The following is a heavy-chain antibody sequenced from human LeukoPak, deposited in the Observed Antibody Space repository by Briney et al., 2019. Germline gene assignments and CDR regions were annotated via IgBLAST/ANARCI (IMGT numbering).Heavy chain of an antibody. CDR3: ARGLATVTTALSWFDP. J-gene: IGHJ5*02. D-gene: IGHD4-17*01. Sequence: SETLSLTCAVYGGSFSGYYWSWIRQPPGKGLEWIGEINHSGSTNYNPSLKSRVTISVDTSKNQFSLKLSSVTAADTAVYYCARGLATVTTALSWFDPWGQGTLVTVSS. CDR1: GGSFSGYY. V-gene: IGHV4-34*01. CDR2: INHSGST.